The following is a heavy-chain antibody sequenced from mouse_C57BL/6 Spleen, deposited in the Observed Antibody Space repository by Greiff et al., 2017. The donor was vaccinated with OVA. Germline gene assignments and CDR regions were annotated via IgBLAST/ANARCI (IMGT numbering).Heavy chain of an antibody. V-gene: IGHV1-64*01. CDR2: IHPNSGST. J-gene: IGHJ2*01. Sequence: QVQLQQPGAELVKPGASVKLSCKASGYTFTSYWMHWVKQRPGQGLEWIGMIHPNSGSTNYNEKFKSKATLTVDESSSTAYMQLSSLTSEDSAVYYCARRQAYYSNPYFDYWGQGTTLTVSS. CDR1: GYTFTSYW. D-gene: IGHD2-5*01. CDR3: ARRQAYYSNPYFDY.